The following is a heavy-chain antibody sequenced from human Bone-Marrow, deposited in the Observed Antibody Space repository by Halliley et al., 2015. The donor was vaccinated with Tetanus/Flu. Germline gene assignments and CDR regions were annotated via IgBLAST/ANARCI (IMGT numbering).Heavy chain of an antibody. CDR1: GFTFSSYF. D-gene: IGHD3-3*01. V-gene: IGHV3-74*01. Sequence: SLRLSCAASGFTFSSYFMHWVRQAPGKGLVWVARIRSDGTTTAYADSVKGRFTISRDNVKSTLYLEMNSLRAEDTAVYYSVRGVASRGFDPWGQGTLVAVSS. J-gene: IGHJ5*02. CDR3: VRGVASRGFDP. CDR2: IRSDGTTT.